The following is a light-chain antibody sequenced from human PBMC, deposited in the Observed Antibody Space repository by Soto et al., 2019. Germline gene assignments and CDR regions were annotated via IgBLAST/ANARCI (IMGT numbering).Light chain of an antibody. J-gene: IGLJ1*01. CDR1: SSDFGGYDY. CDR3: SSYTSSSTLEV. Sequence: QSALTQPASVSGSPGQSITISCTGTSSDFGGYDYVSWFQQHPGKAPKLMIYDVSYRPSGVSNRFSGSKSGNTASLTISGLQAEDEADYYCSSYTSSSTLEVFGNGTKVTVL. CDR2: DVS. V-gene: IGLV2-14*01.